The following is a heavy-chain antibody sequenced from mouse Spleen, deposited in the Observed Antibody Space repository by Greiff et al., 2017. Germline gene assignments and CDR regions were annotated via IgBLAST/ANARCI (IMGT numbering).Heavy chain of an antibody. CDR2: IYPGDGST. D-gene: IGHD1-1*02. CDR3: ARKGGGFDY. J-gene: IGHJ2*01. CDR1: GYTFTSYY. Sequence: QVQLQQSGPELVKPGASVKMSCKASGYTFTSYYIHWVKQRPGQGLEWIGWIYPGDGSTKYNEKFKGKTTLTADKSSSTAYMLLSSLTSEDSAIYFCARKGGGFDYWGQGTTLTVSS. V-gene: IGHV1S56*01.